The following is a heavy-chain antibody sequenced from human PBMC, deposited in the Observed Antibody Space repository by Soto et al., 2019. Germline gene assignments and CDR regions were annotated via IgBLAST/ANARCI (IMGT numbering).Heavy chain of an antibody. CDR2: ISYDGSNK. CDR1: GFTFSSYA. Sequence: PGGSLRLSCAASGFTFSSYAMHWVRQAPGKGLEWVAVISYDGSNKYYADSVKGRFTISRDNSKNTLYLQMNGLRAEDTAVYYCARGDCSGGSCYSPQPSGFDYWGQGTLVTVS. J-gene: IGHJ4*02. CDR3: ARGDCSGGSCYSPQPSGFDY. V-gene: IGHV3-30-3*01. D-gene: IGHD2-15*01.